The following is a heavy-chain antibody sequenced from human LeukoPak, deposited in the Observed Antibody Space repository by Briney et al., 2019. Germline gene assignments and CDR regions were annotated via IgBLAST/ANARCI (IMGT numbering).Heavy chain of an antibody. CDR1: GYTFTSYD. Sequence: ASVKVSCKASGYTFTSYDINWVRQATGQGLEWMGWMNPNSGNTGYAQKFQGRVTMTRNTSISTAYMELNSLRAEDTAVYYCAKVRTGTYYRDPFDIWGQGTMVTVSS. V-gene: IGHV1-8*01. D-gene: IGHD1-26*01. CDR3: AKVRTGTYYRDPFDI. CDR2: MNPNSGNT. J-gene: IGHJ3*02.